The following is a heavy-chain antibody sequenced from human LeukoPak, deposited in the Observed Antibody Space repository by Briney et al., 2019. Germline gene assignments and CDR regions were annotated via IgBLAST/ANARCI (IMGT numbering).Heavy chain of an antibody. D-gene: IGHD2-21*02. J-gene: IGHJ2*01. CDR3: AREVVVTATNYWYFDL. CDR2: ISSSGSTI. CDR1: GFTFSSYE. V-gene: IGHV3-48*03. Sequence: GGSLRLSCAASGFTFSSYEMNWVRQAPGKGLEWVSYISSSGSTIYYADSVKGRFTISRDNAKNSLYLQMNSLRAEDTAVYYCAREVVVTATNYWYFDLWGRGTLVTVSS.